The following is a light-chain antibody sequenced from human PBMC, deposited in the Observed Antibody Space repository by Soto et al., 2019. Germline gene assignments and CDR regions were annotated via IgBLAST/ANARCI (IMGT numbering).Light chain of an antibody. CDR1: QGISSY. Sequence: DIQLTQSPSFLSASVGDRVTITCRASQGISSYLAWYQQKPGKAPKLLIYDASTLQGGVPSSFSGSGSGTAFTLTISSLQPEDFATYYCQQLNSSPLTFGGGTKVEIK. V-gene: IGKV1-9*01. J-gene: IGKJ4*01. CDR2: DAS. CDR3: QQLNSSPLT.